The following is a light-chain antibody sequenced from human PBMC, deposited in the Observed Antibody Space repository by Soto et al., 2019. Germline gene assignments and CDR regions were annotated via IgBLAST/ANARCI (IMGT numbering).Light chain of an antibody. CDR3: QQYANAPPST. CDR2: GAS. J-gene: IGKJ1*01. Sequence: EIVLTQSPGTLSLSPGERATLSCRASQSVSNNYLAWYQQRPGQAPRLLIYGASNRATGIPDRFGGGGSGTDFSPTTSSLEPEDSEVFYCQQYANAPPSTFGQGTKVEIK. V-gene: IGKV3-20*01. CDR1: QSVSNNY.